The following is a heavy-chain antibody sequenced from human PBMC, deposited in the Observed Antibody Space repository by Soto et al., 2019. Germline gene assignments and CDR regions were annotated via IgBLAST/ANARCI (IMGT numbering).Heavy chain of an antibody. CDR2: IWYDGSNK. Sequence: QVQLVESGGGVVQPGRSLRLSCAASGFTFSSYGMHWVRQAPGKGLEWVAVIWYDGSNKYYADSVKGRFTISRDNSKNTLYLQMNSLRADDTAVYYCARDGRYFDWLGDYYGMDVWGQGTTVTVSS. V-gene: IGHV3-33*01. CDR1: GFTFSSYG. D-gene: IGHD3-9*01. J-gene: IGHJ6*02. CDR3: ARDGRYFDWLGDYYGMDV.